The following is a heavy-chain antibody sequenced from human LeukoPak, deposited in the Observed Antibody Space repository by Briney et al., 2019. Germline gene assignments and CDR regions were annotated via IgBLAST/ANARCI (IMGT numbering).Heavy chain of an antibody. V-gene: IGHV2-70*11. D-gene: IGHD5-18*01. Sequence: SGPSLVKPTQTLTLTCSFSGFSLTNYGMCVSWIRQSPGKPLEWLARIDWDGDEWFTTSLKTRLSISKDTSKNQVVLTMTNMDPADTATYYCARDQMTDMVLGIFDYWGQGTLVTVSS. CDR1: GFSLTNYGMC. CDR2: IDWDGDE. CDR3: ARDQMTDMVLGIFDY. J-gene: IGHJ4*02.